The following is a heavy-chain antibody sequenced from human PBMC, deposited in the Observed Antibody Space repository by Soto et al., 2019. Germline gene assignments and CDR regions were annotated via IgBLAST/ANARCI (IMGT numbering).Heavy chain of an antibody. Sequence: SVKVSCKASGGTFSSYAISWVRQAPGQGLEWMGGIIPIFGTANYAQKFRGRVTITADESTSTAYMELSSLRSEDTAVYYCARSGSPWSGELPYFDYWGQGTLVTVSS. CDR3: ARSGSPWSGELPYFDY. CDR2: IIPIFGTA. V-gene: IGHV1-69*13. CDR1: GGTFSSYA. J-gene: IGHJ4*02. D-gene: IGHD3-10*01.